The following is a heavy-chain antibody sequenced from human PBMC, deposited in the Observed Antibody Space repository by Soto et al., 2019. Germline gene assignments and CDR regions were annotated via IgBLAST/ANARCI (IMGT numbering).Heavy chain of an antibody. CDR3: AREYYGPFDY. CDR1: GYTFTVCY. V-gene: IGHV1-2*02. D-gene: IGHD3-3*01. CDR2: INPNNGGT. J-gene: IGHJ4*02. Sequence: ASVKVSCKASGYTFTVCYMHWVRQAPGQGLEWMGWINPNNGGTNYAQKFQGRVTMTRDTSISTAYMELSRLRSDDTAVYYCAREYYGPFDYWGPGTLVTVSS.